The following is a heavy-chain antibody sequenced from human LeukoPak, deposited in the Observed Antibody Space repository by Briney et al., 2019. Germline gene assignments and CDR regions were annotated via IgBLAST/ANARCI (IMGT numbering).Heavy chain of an antibody. D-gene: IGHD1-26*01. J-gene: IGHJ6*03. CDR3: ARDPYSGTYGDTYYYYMDV. CDR1: GFTFSSYS. CDR2: ITSSSTYT. Sequence: GGSLRLSCAASGFTFSSYSMNWVRQTPGKGLEWVSSITSSSTYTFYADSVKGRFTISRDNARNPLYLQMNSLRAEDTAVYYCARDPYSGTYGDTYYYYMDVWGKGTTVTISS. V-gene: IGHV3-21*01.